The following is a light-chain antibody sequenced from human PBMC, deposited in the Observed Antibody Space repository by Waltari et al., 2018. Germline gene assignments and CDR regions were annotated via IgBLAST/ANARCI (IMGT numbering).Light chain of an antibody. V-gene: IGKV1-9*01. Sequence: DVQLTQSPSFLSASVVDRVTVTCRASQGINNYVAWYQQKAGKAPKLLIYAASLLYSGVPSRFTGSGSGTEFTLTISSLQPEDFATYYCQQLNSYPQTFGGGTKVEIK. CDR2: AAS. CDR3: QQLNSYPQT. CDR1: QGINNY. J-gene: IGKJ4*01.